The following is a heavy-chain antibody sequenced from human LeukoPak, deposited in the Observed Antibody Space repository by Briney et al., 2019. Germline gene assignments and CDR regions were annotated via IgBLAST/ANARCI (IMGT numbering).Heavy chain of an antibody. CDR1: GYTFTSYD. CDR2: MNPNSGST. V-gene: IGHV1-8*01. D-gene: IGHD3-10*01. Sequence: ASVKVSCKASGYTFTSYDINWVREAPGQGLEWVGWMNPNSGSTGYKQKFQGRVTMTRNTSISTAYMELSSLRAEDTAVYYCARDDTYYYGSGSLPLDCWGQGVLVTVSS. CDR3: ARDDTYYYGSGSLPLDC. J-gene: IGHJ4*02.